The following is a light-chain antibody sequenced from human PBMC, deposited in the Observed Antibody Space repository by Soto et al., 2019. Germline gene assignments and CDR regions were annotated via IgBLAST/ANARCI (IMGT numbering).Light chain of an antibody. V-gene: IGLV2-8*01. CDR1: SSDVGGYNY. J-gene: IGLJ3*02. Sequence: QSALTQPPSASGSPGQSVTISCTGTSSDVGGYNYVSWYQQHPGKAPKLMIYEVSKRPSGVPDRFSGSKSGNMASLTVSGLQAEDEADYYCSSYAGSNNLGVFGRGTKVTVL. CDR2: EVS. CDR3: SSYAGSNNLGV.